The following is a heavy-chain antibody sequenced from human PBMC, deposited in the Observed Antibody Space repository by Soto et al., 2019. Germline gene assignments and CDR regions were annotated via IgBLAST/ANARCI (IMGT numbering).Heavy chain of an antibody. D-gene: IGHD6-6*01. V-gene: IGHV1-8*01. CDR1: GYTFTSYD. Sequence: QVQLVQSGAEVKKPGASVKVSCKASGYTFTSYDINWVRQATGQGLEWMGWMNHNSGNTGYAQKFQGRVTMTRNTSKRTAYMELSSLRSEGTAVYYCARGPHEYSRHYSDFDYWGQGTLVTFSS. CDR3: ARGPHEYSRHYSDFDY. J-gene: IGHJ4*02. CDR2: MNHNSGNT.